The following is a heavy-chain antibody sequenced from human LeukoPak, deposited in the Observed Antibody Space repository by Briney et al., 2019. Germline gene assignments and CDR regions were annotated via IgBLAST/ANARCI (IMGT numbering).Heavy chain of an antibody. Sequence: ASVKVSCKASGYTFTGYYMYWVRQAPGQGLEWMGRINPNSGVTSYAQKFQGGVTMTRDTSISTAYMELSRLTSDDTAVYYCVKKGRETYYYFDYWGQGTLVTVSS. J-gene: IGHJ4*02. D-gene: IGHD1-26*01. CDR3: VKKGRETYYYFDY. V-gene: IGHV1-2*06. CDR1: GYTFTGYY. CDR2: INPNSGVT.